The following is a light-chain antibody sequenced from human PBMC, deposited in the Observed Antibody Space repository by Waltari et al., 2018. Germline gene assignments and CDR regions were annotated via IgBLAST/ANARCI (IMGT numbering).Light chain of an antibody. CDR3: QQYYAAPYT. CDR1: RTVLYRSDKRNY. CDR2: WAS. J-gene: IGKJ2*01. V-gene: IGKV4-1*01. Sequence: IVVTQSPDSLAVSLGERVTINCKSSRTVLYRSDKRNYLGWYQQKPGQSPRLLIFWASSRETGVPDRFRGCGSETDFTLTITSLQAEDVAIYYCQQYYAAPYTFGQGTRLEI.